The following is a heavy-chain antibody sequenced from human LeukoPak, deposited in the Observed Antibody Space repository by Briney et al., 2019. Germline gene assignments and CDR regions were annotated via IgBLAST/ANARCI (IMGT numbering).Heavy chain of an antibody. CDR2: INHSGST. CDR3: ARDHYSSSGLYYYYIDV. V-gene: IGHV4-34*01. CDR1: GGSFSGYY. D-gene: IGHD6-6*01. Sequence: SETLSLTCAVYGGSFSGYYWSWIRQPPGKGLEWIGEINHSGSTNYNPSLKSRVTLSVDTSKNQFSLKLSSVTAADTAVYYCARDHYSSSGLYYYYIDVWGKGTTVTVSS. J-gene: IGHJ6*03.